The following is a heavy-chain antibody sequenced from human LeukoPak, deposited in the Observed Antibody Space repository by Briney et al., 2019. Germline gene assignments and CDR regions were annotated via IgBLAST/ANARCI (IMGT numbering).Heavy chain of an antibody. CDR1: GGSFSGYY. V-gene: IGHV4-59*12. J-gene: IGHJ3*02. CDR2: IYYSGST. CDR3: AKSNGYGLVDI. D-gene: IGHD3-10*01. Sequence: RSETLSLTCAVYGGSFSGYYWSWIRQPPGKGLEWIGYIYYSGSTYYSPSLKSRVTISLDTSRNQFSLKLNSVTAADTAVYYCAKSNGYGLVDIWGQGTMVTVPS.